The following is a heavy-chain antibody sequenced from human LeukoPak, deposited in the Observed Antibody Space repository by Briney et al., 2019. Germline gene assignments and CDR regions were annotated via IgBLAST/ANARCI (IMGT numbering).Heavy chain of an antibody. D-gene: IGHD6-19*01. CDR2: INHSGST. CDR3: ARSSYSSGWYYGY. CDR1: GESFSGYY. J-gene: IGHJ4*02. Sequence: SETLSLTCAVYGESFSGYYWSWIRQPPGKGLEWIGEINHSGSTNYNPSLKSRVTISVDTSKNQFSLKLSSVTAADTAVYYCARSSYSSGWYYGYWGQGTLVTVSS. V-gene: IGHV4-34*01.